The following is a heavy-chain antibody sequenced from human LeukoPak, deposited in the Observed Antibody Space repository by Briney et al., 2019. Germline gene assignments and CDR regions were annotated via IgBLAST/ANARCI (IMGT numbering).Heavy chain of an antibody. CDR3: ARGHKGLEL. V-gene: IGHV3-7*03. Sequence: PGGSLRLSCEVSGLIFSTYWMTWVRQAPGKGLEWVATITRDGNEKYYVDSVKSRFTISRDNAKDSLCLQMNSLRAEDTAVYYCARGHKGLELWGRGTTVTVFS. CDR1: GLIFSTYW. CDR2: ITRDGNEK. J-gene: IGHJ6*02.